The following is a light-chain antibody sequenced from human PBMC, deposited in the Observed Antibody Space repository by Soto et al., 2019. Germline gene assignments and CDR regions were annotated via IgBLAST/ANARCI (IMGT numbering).Light chain of an antibody. CDR1: QSVSSSY. V-gene: IGKV3-20*01. J-gene: IGKJ1*01. CDR2: GAS. CDR3: QHYGCSPWT. Sequence: EIVLTQSPGTLSLSPGERATLSCRASQSVSSSYFAWYQQKPDQAPRLLIYGASSRATGIPDRFSGSGCGKDFTLTISRLEAEYVAVYYCQHYGCSPWTFGQGTKVEIK.